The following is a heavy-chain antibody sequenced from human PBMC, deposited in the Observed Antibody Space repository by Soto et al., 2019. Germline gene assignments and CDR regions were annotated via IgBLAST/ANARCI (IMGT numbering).Heavy chain of an antibody. D-gene: IGHD3-16*01. CDR3: ARGGDYFVY. CDR1: GYNFAPSW. CDR2: LYPDDSDI. J-gene: IGHJ4*02. Sequence: GESLKISCKGSGYNFAPSWIGWVRQMPGKGLEWMGILYPDDSDIRYSPSFQGQVTISADMSISTAYLQWSSLKASDSAIYYCARGGDYFVYWGQGTLVTVSS. V-gene: IGHV5-51*01.